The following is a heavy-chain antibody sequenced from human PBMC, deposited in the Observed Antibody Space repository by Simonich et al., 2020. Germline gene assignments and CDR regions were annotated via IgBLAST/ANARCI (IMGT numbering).Heavy chain of an antibody. D-gene: IGHD7-27*01. CDR1: GFTFSSYW. CDR2: IQQDGSEK. V-gene: IGHV3-7*01. Sequence: EVQLVESGGGLVQPGGSLRLSCAASGFTFSSYWMSWVRQGPGKGLEWVANIQQDGSEKYDVDSVKGRFTISRDNAKNSLYLQMNSLRAEDTAVYYCARDGLGTAYYYYMDVWGKGTTVTVSS. CDR3: ARDGLGTAYYYYMDV. J-gene: IGHJ6*03.